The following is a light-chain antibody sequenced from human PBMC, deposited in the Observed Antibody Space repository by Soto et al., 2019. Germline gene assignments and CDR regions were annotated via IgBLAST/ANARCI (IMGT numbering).Light chain of an antibody. J-gene: IGLJ1*01. Sequence: QSVLTQPASVSGSPGQSITISCTGTSGDVGGHNYVSWYQQHPGKAPKLIIYEVTNRPSGVSNRFSGSKSGNTASLTISGLQAEDAADYYCTSYTRSATPYIYGSGTKVTVL. CDR1: SGDVGGHNY. CDR2: EVT. CDR3: TSYTRSATPYI. V-gene: IGLV2-14*01.